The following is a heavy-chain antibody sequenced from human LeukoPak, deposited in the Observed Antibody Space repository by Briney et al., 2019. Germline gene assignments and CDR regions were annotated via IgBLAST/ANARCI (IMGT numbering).Heavy chain of an antibody. CDR2: INTNTGNP. V-gene: IGHV7-4-1*02. D-gene: IGHD3-22*01. CDR3: ARDMGSVYYDSSGPLDY. J-gene: IGHJ4*02. CDR1: GYTFTSYA. Sequence: ASVKVSCKASGYTFTSYAMKWVRQAPGQGLEWMGWINTNTGNPTYAQGFTGRFVFSLDTSVSTAYLQISSLKAEDTAVYYCARDMGSVYYDSSGPLDYWGQGTLVTVSS.